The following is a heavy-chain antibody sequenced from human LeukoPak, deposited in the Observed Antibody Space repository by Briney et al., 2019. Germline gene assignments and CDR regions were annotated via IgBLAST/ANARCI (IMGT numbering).Heavy chain of an antibody. CDR2: INHSGST. V-gene: IGHV4-34*01. CDR3: ASPPRDFWSGNYYFDY. J-gene: IGHJ4*02. D-gene: IGHD3-3*01. Sequence: SETLSLTCAVYGVSFSGYYWSWIRQPPGKGLEWIGEINHSGSTNYNPSLKSRVTISVDTSKNQFSLKLSSVTAADTAVYYCASPPRDFWSGNYYFDYWGQGTLVTVSS. CDR1: GVSFSGYY.